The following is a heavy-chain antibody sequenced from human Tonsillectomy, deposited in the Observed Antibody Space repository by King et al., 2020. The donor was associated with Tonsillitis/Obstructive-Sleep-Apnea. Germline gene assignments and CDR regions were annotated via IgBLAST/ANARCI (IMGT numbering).Heavy chain of an antibody. CDR2: IIPIFGPA. V-gene: IGHV1-69*01. CDR3: AISDCSSTSCYYYYYMDV. J-gene: IGHJ6*03. D-gene: IGHD2-2*01. Sequence: VQLVESGAGVKKPGSSVKVSCKASGGTFSSYTISWVRQAPGQGLEWMGGIIPIFGPANYAQKFKGRVTITTDEATSTAYMEMSSLRSEDTAVCYCAISDCSSTSCYYYYYMDVWGKGTTVTVSS. CDR1: GGTFSSYT.